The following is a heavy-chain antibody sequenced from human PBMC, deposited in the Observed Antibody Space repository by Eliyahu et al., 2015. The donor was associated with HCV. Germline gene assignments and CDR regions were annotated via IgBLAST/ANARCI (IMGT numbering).Heavy chain of an antibody. Sequence: QVQLQQWGAGLLKPSETLSLTCAVYGGSFSGYYWSWIRQPPGKGLEWIGEINHSGSTHYQPSLKSRVTISVDTSKNQFSLKLSSVTAADTAVYYCARGPRAVAGKHFQHWGQGTLVTVSS. D-gene: IGHD6-19*01. CDR2: INHSGST. J-gene: IGHJ1*01. CDR3: ARGPRAVAGKHFQH. CDR1: GGSFSGYY. V-gene: IGHV4-34*01.